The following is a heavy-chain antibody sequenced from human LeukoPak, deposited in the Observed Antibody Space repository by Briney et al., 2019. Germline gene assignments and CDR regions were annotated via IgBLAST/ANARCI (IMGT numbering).Heavy chain of an antibody. CDR2: ISSSSRYI. J-gene: IGHJ4*02. Sequence: GGSLRLSRAASGYTFSSYSMNWVRHAPGKGLEWVSSISSSSRYIYYADSLKGRFTISRDNAKNSLYLQMNSLRAEETAVYCCARVRRGYSGYDFDYWGQGTLVTVSS. CDR3: ARVRRGYSGYDFDY. CDR1: GYTFSSYS. D-gene: IGHD5-12*01. V-gene: IGHV3-21*01.